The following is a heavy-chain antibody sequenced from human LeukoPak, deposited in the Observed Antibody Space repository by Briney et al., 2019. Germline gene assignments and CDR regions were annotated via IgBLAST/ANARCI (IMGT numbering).Heavy chain of an antibody. CDR1: GYTFTSYG. J-gene: IGHJ4*02. D-gene: IGHD3-3*01. V-gene: IGHV1-18*01. CDR2: ITPYNGNT. Sequence: ASVKVSCKASGYTFTSYGISWVRQAPGHGLEWMGWITPYNGNTNYAQKLQGRVTMTTDTSTSTAYMELRSLRSDDTAVYYCARAVPPNLEWFYYWGQGTLVTVSS. CDR3: ARAVPPNLEWFYY.